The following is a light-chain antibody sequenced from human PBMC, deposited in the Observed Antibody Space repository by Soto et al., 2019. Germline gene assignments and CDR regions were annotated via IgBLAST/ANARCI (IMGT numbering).Light chain of an antibody. Sequence: QSVLTQSSSASASLGSSVKLTRTLSSGHSSYIIAWHQQQPGKAPRYLMKLEGSGSYNKGSGVPDCFSGSSSGADRYLTISNLQSEDEADYYCETWDSNTRVFGTGTKLTVL. J-gene: IGLJ1*01. V-gene: IGLV4-60*03. CDR3: ETWDSNTRV. CDR1: SGHSSYI. CDR2: LEGSGSY.